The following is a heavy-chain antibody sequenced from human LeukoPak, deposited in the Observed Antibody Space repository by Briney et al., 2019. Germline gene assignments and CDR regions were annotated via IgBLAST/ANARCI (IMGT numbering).Heavy chain of an antibody. V-gene: IGHV4-30-2*01. CDR2: IYHSGST. Sequence: SQTLSLTCAVSGGSISRGGYSWSWIRQPPGKGLEWIGYIYHSGSTYYNPSLKSRVTISVDRSKNQFSLKLSSVTAADTAVYYCARGGIVGATPLPYFDYWGQGTLVTVSS. CDR3: ARGGIVGATPLPYFDY. CDR1: GGSISRGGYS. D-gene: IGHD1-26*01. J-gene: IGHJ4*02.